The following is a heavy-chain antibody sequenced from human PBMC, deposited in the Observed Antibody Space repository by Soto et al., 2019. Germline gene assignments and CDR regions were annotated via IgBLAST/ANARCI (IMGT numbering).Heavy chain of an antibody. D-gene: IGHD1-26*01. CDR1: GGTFSSYA. J-gene: IGHJ5*02. CDR3: ARGLGATTEPWFDP. CDR2: IIPIFGTA. V-gene: IGHV1-69*06. Sequence: QVQLVQSGAEVKKPGSSVKVSCKASGGTFSSYAISWVRQAPGQGLEWMGGIIPIFGTANYAQKFQVRVTITADKSTSTSYMELISLRSEDTAVYYCARGLGATTEPWFDPWGQGTLVTVSS.